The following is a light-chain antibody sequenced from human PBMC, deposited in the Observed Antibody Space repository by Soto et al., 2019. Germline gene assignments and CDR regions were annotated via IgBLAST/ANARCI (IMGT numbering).Light chain of an antibody. CDR3: QQYNNWPPWT. J-gene: IGKJ1*01. Sequence: EVVMTQSPATLSVSPGERATLSCRASQSVRSNLAWYQQKPGQAPRLLIYGASTRATGIPARFSGSVSGTEFYLTISSLQSEDFAVYYCQQYNNWPPWTFGQGTKVEIK. CDR1: QSVRSN. V-gene: IGKV3-15*01. CDR2: GAS.